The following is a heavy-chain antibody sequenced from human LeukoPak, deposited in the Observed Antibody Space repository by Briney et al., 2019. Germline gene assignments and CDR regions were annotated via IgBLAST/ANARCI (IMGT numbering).Heavy chain of an antibody. V-gene: IGHV3-30*03. D-gene: IGHD5-18*01. Sequence: PGRSLRLSCAASGFTFSSYGMHWVRQAPGKGLEWVAVISYDGSNKYNADSVKGRFTISRDNSKNTLYLQMNSLRAEDTAVYYCAREGDTAMGFDYWGQGTLVTVSS. CDR2: ISYDGSNK. CDR3: AREGDTAMGFDY. CDR1: GFTFSSYG. J-gene: IGHJ4*02.